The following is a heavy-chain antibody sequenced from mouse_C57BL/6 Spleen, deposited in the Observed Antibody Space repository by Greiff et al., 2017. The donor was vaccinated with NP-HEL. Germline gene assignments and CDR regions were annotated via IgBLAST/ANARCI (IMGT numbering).Heavy chain of an antibody. D-gene: IGHD1-1*01. V-gene: IGHV1-82*01. Sequence: QVQLQQSGPELVKPGASVKISCKASGYAFSSSWMNWVKQRPGKGLEWIGRIYPGDGDTNYNGKFKGKATLTADKSSSTAYMQLSSLTSEDSAVYFCARHLRYASDYWGQGTSVTVSS. CDR3: ARHLRYASDY. CDR2: IYPGDGDT. CDR1: GYAFSSSW. J-gene: IGHJ4*01.